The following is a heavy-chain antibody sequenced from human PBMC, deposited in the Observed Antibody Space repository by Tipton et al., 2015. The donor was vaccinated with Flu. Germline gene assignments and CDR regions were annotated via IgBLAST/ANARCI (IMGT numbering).Heavy chain of an antibody. CDR3: AKVIPEKVAGLDY. J-gene: IGHJ4*02. D-gene: IGHD6-19*01. CDR1: GFIFSRYA. V-gene: IGHV3-23*01. Sequence: LSLTCAASGFIFSRYAMSWVRQAPGKGLEWVSAVSGGGSNTYYADSVKGRFTISRDNSKNTLYLQMNSLRAEDTAIYYCAKVIPEKVAGLDYWGQGTLVTVSS. CDR2: VSGGGSNT.